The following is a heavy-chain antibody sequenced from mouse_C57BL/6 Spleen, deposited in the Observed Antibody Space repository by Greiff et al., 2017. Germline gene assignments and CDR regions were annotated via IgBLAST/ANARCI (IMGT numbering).Heavy chain of an antibody. V-gene: IGHV1-64*01. CDR2: IHPNSGST. CDR3: AKDLYYSNYGVRAMDY. D-gene: IGHD2-5*01. CDR1: GYTFTSYW. Sequence: QVQLQQPGAELVKPGASVKLSCKASGYTFTSYWMHWVKQRPGQGLEWIGMIHPNSGSTNYNEKFKSKATLTVDKSSSTAYMQLSSLTSEDSAVYYCAKDLYYSNYGVRAMDYWGQVTSVTVSS. J-gene: IGHJ4*01.